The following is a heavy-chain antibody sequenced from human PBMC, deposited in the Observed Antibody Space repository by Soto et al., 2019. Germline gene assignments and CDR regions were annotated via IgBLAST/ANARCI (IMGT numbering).Heavy chain of an antibody. V-gene: IGHV3-7*03. J-gene: IGHJ6*02. CDR1: GFTLSSYW. Sequence: PGGSLRLSCAASGFTLSSYWMSWVRQAPGKGLEWVANIKQDGSEKYYVDSVKGRFTISRDNAKNSLYLQMNSLRAEDTAVYYCAKLGRSSWSVPYYYYGVDVWGQGTRVTVSS. D-gene: IGHD6-13*01. CDR3: AKLGRSSWSVPYYYYGVDV. CDR2: IKQDGSEK.